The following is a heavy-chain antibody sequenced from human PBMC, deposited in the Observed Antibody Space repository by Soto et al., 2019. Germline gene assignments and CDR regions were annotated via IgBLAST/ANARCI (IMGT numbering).Heavy chain of an antibody. CDR3: ARGNDLEV. D-gene: IGHD3-10*01. CDR1: EDSGCNDITS. V-gene: IGHV6-1*01. CDR2: TYYRSKWFH. J-gene: IGHJ3*01. Sequence: SRTLSHTCAVSEDSGCNDITSWNGIRQSPSRGLEWLGRTYYRSKWFHDYAASVKSRITINPDTSKNQFYLELNSMTPEDTAVYYLARGNDLEVGGQ.